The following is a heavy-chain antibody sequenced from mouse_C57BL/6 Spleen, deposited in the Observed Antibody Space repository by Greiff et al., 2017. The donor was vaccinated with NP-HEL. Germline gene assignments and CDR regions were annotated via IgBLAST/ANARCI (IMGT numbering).Heavy chain of an antibody. D-gene: IGHD2-3*01. J-gene: IGHJ4*01. CDR2: INPYNGGT. V-gene: IGHV1-19*01. CDR3: ARGWLLNYAMDY. Sequence: EVQLQQSGPVLVKPGASVKMSCKASGYTFTDYYMNWVKQSHGKSLEWIGVINPYNGGTSYNQKLKGKATLTVDKSSSTAYMELNSLTSEDSAVYYCARGWLLNYAMDYWGQGTSVTVSS. CDR1: GYTFTDYY.